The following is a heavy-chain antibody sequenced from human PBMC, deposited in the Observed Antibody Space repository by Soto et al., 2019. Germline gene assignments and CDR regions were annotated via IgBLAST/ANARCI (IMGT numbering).Heavy chain of an antibody. J-gene: IGHJ5*01. CDR3: ARGRYCLTGRCFPNWFDS. V-gene: IGHV4-30-4*01. CDR1: GDSISTVDYF. CDR2: IYKSATT. D-gene: IGHD2-15*01. Sequence: SETLSLTCSVSGDSISTVDYFWAWIRQPPGQALEYIGYIYKSATTYYNPSFESRVAISLDTSKSQFSLNVTSVTAADTAVYFCARGRYCLTGRCFPNWFDSWGQGTMVTVSS.